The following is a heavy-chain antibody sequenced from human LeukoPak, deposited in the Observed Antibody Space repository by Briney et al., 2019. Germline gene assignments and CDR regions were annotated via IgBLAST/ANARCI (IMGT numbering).Heavy chain of an antibody. CDR2: IGRSGRSM. D-gene: IGHD4-17*01. J-gene: IGHJ6*02. V-gene: IGHV3-48*03. Sequence: GGSLRLSCAASGFSFSSYEMTWVRQAPGRGLEWVSYIGRSGRSMYYADSVKGRFTVSRDNTKNSLFLQTNSLRAEDTAVYYCARVRRSYGYQYYHGLDAWGQGTTVTVSS. CDR3: ARVRRSYGYQYYHGLDA. CDR1: GFSFSSYE.